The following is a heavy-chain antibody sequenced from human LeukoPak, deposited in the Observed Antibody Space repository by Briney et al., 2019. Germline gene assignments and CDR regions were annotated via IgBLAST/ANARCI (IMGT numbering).Heavy chain of an antibody. CDR1: GFTFSSYA. CDR2: ITGSGGST. V-gene: IGHV3-23*01. CDR3: VKPISGNYYNPGYFDY. J-gene: IGHJ4*02. D-gene: IGHD3-10*01. Sequence: GGSLRLSCAASGFTFSSYAMSWVRQAPGKGLEWVSTITGSGGSTYYADSVKGRFTISRDNSKNTLYLQVSSLRPEDTAVYYCVKPISGNYYNPGYFDYWGQGTLVTVSS.